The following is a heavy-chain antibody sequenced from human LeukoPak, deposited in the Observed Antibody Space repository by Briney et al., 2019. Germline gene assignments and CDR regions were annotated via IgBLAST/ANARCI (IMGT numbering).Heavy chain of an antibody. CDR3: ARGTGSNYTLGY. D-gene: IGHD4-11*01. V-gene: IGHV3-48*01. J-gene: IGHJ4*02. CDR1: GFTFSSYS. Sequence: GGSLRLSSAASGFTFSSYSMNWVRRAPGKGLEWVPYIRGSGSAMYYADSVKGRFTISRDNAKNSLYLQMNSLRAEDTAVYYCARGTGSNYTLGYWGQGTLVTVSS. CDR2: IRGSGSAM.